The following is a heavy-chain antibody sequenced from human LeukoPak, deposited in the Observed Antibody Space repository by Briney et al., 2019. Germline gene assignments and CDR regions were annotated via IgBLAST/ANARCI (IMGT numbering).Heavy chain of an antibody. Sequence: GASLRLSCAASGFTFSNYAMNWVRQAPGKGLEWVSGISASGGNTYYADSVEGRFTISRDNSKNTLYLQMHSLRAEDTAVYYCAKEYGDYGPDWFDPWGQGNLVTVSS. D-gene: IGHD4-17*01. CDR2: ISASGGNT. CDR3: AKEYGDYGPDWFDP. J-gene: IGHJ5*02. CDR1: GFTFSNYA. V-gene: IGHV3-23*01.